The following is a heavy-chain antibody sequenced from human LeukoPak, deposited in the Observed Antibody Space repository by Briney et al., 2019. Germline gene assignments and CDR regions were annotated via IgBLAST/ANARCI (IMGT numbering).Heavy chain of an antibody. CDR1: GFTFSSYA. CDR2: ISYDGSNK. J-gene: IGHJ4*02. V-gene: IGHV3-30*01. Sequence: GGSLRLSCAASGFTFSSYAMHWVRQAPGKGLEWVAVISYDGSNKYYADSVKGRFTISRDNSKNTLYLQMNSLRAEDTAVYYCARDPSAPEGNHYFDYWRQGTLVTVST. D-gene: IGHD1-14*01. CDR3: ARDPSAPEGNHYFDY.